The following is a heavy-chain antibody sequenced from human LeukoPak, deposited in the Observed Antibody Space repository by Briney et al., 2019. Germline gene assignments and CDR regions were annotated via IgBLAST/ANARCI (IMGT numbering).Heavy chain of an antibody. CDR2: IYYSGST. CDR1: GGSISSSSYD. CDR3: ARVLTTAHYQGA. V-gene: IGHV4-39*07. J-gene: IGHJ5*02. Sequence: TASETLSLTCTVSGGSISSSSYDWGWIRQPPGKGLEWIGSIYYSGSTYYNPSLKSRVTISVDTSKNQFSLKLSSVTAADTAVYYCARVLTTAHYQGAWGQGTLVTVSS. D-gene: IGHD4-17*01.